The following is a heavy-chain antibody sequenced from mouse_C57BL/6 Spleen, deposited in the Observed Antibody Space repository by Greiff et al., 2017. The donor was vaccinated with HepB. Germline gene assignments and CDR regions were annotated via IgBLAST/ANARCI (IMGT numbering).Heavy chain of an antibody. CDR2: IDPENGDT. D-gene: IGHD1-1*01. CDR1: GFNIKDDY. Sequence: VQLKESGAELVRPGASVKLSCTASGFNIKDDYMHWVKQRPEQGLEWIGWIDPENGDTEYASKFQGKANITADTSANTAYLQLSSLTSEDTAVYYCTRITTVVAPSYWGQGTTLTVSS. CDR3: TRITTVVAPSY. V-gene: IGHV14-4*01. J-gene: IGHJ2*01.